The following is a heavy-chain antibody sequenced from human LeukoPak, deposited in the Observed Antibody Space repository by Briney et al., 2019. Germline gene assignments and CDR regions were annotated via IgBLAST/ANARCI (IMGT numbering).Heavy chain of an antibody. CDR3: ARVGIAAAEGFDYFDY. CDR2: ISAYNGNT. V-gene: IGHV1-18*01. J-gene: IGHJ4*02. Sequence: ASVKVSCKASGGTFSSYAISWVRQAPGQGLEWMGWISAYNGNTNYAQKLQGRVTMTTDTSTSTAYMELRSLGSDDTAVYYCARVGIAAAEGFDYFDYWGQGTLVTVSS. D-gene: IGHD6-13*01. CDR1: GGTFSSYA.